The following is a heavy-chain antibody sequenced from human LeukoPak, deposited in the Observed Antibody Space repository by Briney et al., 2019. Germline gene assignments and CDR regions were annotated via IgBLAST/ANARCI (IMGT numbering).Heavy chain of an antibody. Sequence: GGSLRLSCAASGFTFSSYAISWVRQAPGKGLEWVSAISGSGGSTYYADSVKGRFTISRDNSKNTLYLQMNSLRAEDTAVYYCAKARGHGQWLVVPFDYWGQGTLVTVSS. J-gene: IGHJ4*02. CDR2: ISGSGGST. CDR3: AKARGHGQWLVVPFDY. V-gene: IGHV3-23*01. CDR1: GFTFSSYA. D-gene: IGHD6-19*01.